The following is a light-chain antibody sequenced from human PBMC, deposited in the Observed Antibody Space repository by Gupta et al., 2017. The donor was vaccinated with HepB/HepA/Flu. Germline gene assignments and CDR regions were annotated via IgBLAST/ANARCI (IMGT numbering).Light chain of an antibody. V-gene: IGKV3-20*01. CDR1: PSGIGDH. Sequence: EIVLTQSPGTLSVAPGEKATLPCRASPSGIGDHLAWFHQKPGQAPKLLIYGASSRVTGIPDRFSGSGSGTEFSLTISRLEPEDFAVYYCQQYGSSPWTFGQGTKVEIK. J-gene: IGKJ1*01. CDR3: QQYGSSPWT. CDR2: GAS.